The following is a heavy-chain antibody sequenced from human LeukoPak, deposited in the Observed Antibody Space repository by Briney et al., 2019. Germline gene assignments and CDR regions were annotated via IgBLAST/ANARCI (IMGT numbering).Heavy chain of an antibody. Sequence: SETLSLTCGVSGGSISSTNWWSWVRPPPGQGLEWIGEISLTVETNYYASLSGRVTMSLDESRNQLSLDLTSVTAADTAIYYCSGESGAFCPFGYWGQGTLVIVPP. CDR3: SGESGAFCPFGY. V-gene: IGHV4-4*02. CDR2: ISLTVET. J-gene: IGHJ4*02. D-gene: IGHD2-15*01. CDR1: GGSISSTNW.